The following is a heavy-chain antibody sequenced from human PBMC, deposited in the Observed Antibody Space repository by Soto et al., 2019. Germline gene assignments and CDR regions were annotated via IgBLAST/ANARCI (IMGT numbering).Heavy chain of an antibody. J-gene: IGHJ5*02. CDR3: ARDYYYGSGRLPRSWFDP. Sequence: EVQLVESGGGLVKPGGSLRLSCAASGFTFSSYSMNWVRQAPGKGLEWVSSISSSSSYIYYADSVKGRFTISRDNAKNSLYLQMNSLRAEDTAVYYCARDYYYGSGRLPRSWFDPWGQGTLVTVSS. V-gene: IGHV3-21*01. CDR1: GFTFSSYS. D-gene: IGHD3-10*01. CDR2: ISSSSSYI.